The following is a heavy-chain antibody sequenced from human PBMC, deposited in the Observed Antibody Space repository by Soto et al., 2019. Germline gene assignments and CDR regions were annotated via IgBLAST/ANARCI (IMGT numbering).Heavy chain of an antibody. CDR3: ARAKRGGFDY. CDR1: GFTVSSNY. D-gene: IGHD3-16*01. Sequence: EVQLVESGGGLIQPGGSLRLSCAASGFTVSSNYVSWVHQAPGKGLELVSFTYSGGNTDYADSVKGRFTTSRDNSKNTLYLQMNSLRAEDTAVYYCARAKRGGFDYWGQGTLVTVSS. V-gene: IGHV3-53*01. J-gene: IGHJ4*02. CDR2: TYSGGNT.